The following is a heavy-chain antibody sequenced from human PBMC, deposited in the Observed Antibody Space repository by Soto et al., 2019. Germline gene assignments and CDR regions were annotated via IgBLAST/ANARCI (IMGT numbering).Heavy chain of an antibody. CDR3: AKYGSGNYGAYDFDP. V-gene: IGHV3-7*01. Sequence: PGGSLRLSCAASGFTFGSYWMSWVLQAPGKGLEWVANINPGGRERNYVESVEGRFRISRYDAEKSHHLQMNSLRVEETAVYYCAKYGSGNYGAYDFDPWGQGTMVTVSS. CDR1: GFTFGSYW. CDR2: INPGGRER. D-gene: IGHD3-10*01. J-gene: IGHJ3*01.